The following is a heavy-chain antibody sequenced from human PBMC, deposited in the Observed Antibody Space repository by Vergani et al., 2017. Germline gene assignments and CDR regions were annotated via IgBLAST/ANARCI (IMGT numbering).Heavy chain of an antibody. CDR3: ARVGTSSNRDYFDY. Sequence: QVQLVQSGAEVKKPGSSVKVSCKASGGTFSSYAISWVRQAPGQGLEWMGWIYPNSGGTNYAQKFQGRVTMTRDTSISTAYMELSNLRSDDTAVYYCARVGTSSNRDYFDYWGQGTLVTVSS. CDR1: GGTFSSYA. J-gene: IGHJ4*02. CDR2: IYPNSGGT. D-gene: IGHD2-2*01. V-gene: IGHV1-2*02.